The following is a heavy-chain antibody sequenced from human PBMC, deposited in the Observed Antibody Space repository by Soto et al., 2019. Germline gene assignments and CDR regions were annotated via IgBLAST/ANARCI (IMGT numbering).Heavy chain of an antibody. CDR2: ISADGRDL. Sequence: QVQLVESGGGVVQPGGSVRLSCTASGFTLGAYAMHWVRQAQGKGLEWLAAISADGRDLFYAASVEGRFTISRDNSKNTRFLQLSSMASEDMSVYSCAKSVADPASRGGGCDRTFDYWGDGTLVTVSS. CDR1: GFTLGAYA. V-gene: IGHV3-30*18. J-gene: IGHJ4*01. CDR3: AKSVADPASRGGGCDRTFDY. D-gene: IGHD2-15*01.